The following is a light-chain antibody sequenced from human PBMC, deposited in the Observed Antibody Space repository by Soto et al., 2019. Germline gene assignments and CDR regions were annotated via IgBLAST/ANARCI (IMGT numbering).Light chain of an antibody. CDR2: GNT. CDR3: LSFDSSLSVV. Sequence: QSVLTQPPSVSGAPGQRVTISCTGSSSNIGAGYDVNWYHQLPGRAPKLLIYGNTNRPSGVPDRFSGAKSGTSAPLAITGLQSEDEADYYCLSFDSSLSVVFGGGTKLTVL. CDR1: SSNIGAGYD. J-gene: IGLJ2*01. V-gene: IGLV1-40*01.